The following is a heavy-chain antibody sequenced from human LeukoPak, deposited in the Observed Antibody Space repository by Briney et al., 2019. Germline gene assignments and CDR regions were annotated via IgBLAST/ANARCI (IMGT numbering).Heavy chain of an antibody. Sequence: ASVKVSCKASGYTFTSYYMRWVRQAPGQGLEWMGIINPSGGSTSYAQKFQGRVTMTRDTSTSTVYMELSSLRSEDTAVYYCARDLGGNNWIDAFDIWGQGTMVTVSS. CDR1: GYTFTSYY. J-gene: IGHJ3*02. V-gene: IGHV1-46*01. D-gene: IGHD1-20*01. CDR2: INPSGGST. CDR3: ARDLGGNNWIDAFDI.